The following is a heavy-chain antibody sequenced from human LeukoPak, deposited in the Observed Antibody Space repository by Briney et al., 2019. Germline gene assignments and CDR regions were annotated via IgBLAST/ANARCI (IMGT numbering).Heavy chain of an antibody. CDR2: INPNSGDT. D-gene: IGHD1-26*01. Sequence: EASVKVSCKASGGTFSSYAISWIRQAPGQGLEWVGWINPNSGDTDYAQKFQGRVTVTRDTSISTAYMELGRLRSDDTAVYYCARDRWDLLVPYYYYYMDVWGKGTTVTVSS. CDR1: GGTFSSYA. CDR3: ARDRWDLLVPYYYYYMDV. V-gene: IGHV1-2*02. J-gene: IGHJ6*03.